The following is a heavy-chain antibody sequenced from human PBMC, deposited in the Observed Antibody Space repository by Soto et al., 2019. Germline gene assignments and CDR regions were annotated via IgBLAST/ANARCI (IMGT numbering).Heavy chain of an antibody. D-gene: IGHD2-15*01. Sequence: SVKVSCKASGGSFSSYAVSWVRQAPGQGLEWMGGIILTSGTANYAQKFQGRVTITADESTSTAYMELSSLRSEDTAVYYCARDPTGVVVAASAFDIWGQGTMVTVSS. CDR2: IILTSGTA. CDR1: GGSFSSYA. V-gene: IGHV1-69*13. J-gene: IGHJ3*02. CDR3: ARDPTGVVVAASAFDI.